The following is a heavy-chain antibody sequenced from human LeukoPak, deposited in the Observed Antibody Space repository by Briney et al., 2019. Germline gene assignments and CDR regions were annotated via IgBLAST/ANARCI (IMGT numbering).Heavy chain of an antibody. D-gene: IGHD3-3*01. J-gene: IGHJ4*02. CDR2: ISWDGGST. Sequence: GGSLRLSCAASGFTFDDYAMHWVRQAPGKGLEWVSLISWDGGSTYYADSVKGRFTISRDNSKNSLYLQMNSLRAEDTALYYCAKGASVFGVAHFDYWGQGTLVTASS. CDR3: AKGASVFGVAHFDY. CDR1: GFTFDDYA. V-gene: IGHV3-43D*03.